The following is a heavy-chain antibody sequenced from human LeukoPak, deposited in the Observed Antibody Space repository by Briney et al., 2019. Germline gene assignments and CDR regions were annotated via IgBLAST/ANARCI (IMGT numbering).Heavy chain of an antibody. Sequence: SETLSLTCTVSGGSISSHYWSSIRQPPGKGLEWIGYIYYSGSTNYNPSLKSRVTISVDTSKNQFSLKLSSVTAADTAVYYCARNSNLDYYYYYMDVWGKGTTVTVSS. CDR2: IYYSGST. CDR1: GGSISSHY. CDR3: ARNSNLDYYYYYMDV. V-gene: IGHV4-59*11. J-gene: IGHJ6*03. D-gene: IGHD4-11*01.